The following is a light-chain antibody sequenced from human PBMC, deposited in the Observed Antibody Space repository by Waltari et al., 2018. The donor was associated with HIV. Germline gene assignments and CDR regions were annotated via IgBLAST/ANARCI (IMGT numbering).Light chain of an antibody. Sequence: QTVVTQEPSFSVSPGATVTLTCGLRPGSVSTTYYPSWYQQTPGQAPRHLIYNTDPRSSGVPDRFAGSIVGDKAVLTITGAQADDECDYYCALYMGSGVWVFGGGTTLTVL. J-gene: IGLJ3*02. CDR1: PGSVSTTYY. CDR3: ALYMGSGVWV. V-gene: IGLV8-61*01. CDR2: NTD.